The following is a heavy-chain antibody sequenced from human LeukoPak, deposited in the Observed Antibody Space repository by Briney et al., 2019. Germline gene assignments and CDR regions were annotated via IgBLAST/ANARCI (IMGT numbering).Heavy chain of an antibody. Sequence: ASVKVSCKASGYTFTGYYMHWVRQAPGQGLEWMGRINPNSGGTNYAQKFQGRVAMTRDTSISTAYMELSRLRSDDTAVYYCARVAAVAVSIYYYYYMDVWGKGTTVTVSS. J-gene: IGHJ6*03. V-gene: IGHV1-2*06. CDR1: GYTFTGYY. CDR3: ARVAAVAVSIYYYYYMDV. D-gene: IGHD3-3*02. CDR2: INPNSGGT.